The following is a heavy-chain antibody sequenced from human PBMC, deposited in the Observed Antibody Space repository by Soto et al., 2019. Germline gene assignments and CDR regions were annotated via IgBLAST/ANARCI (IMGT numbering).Heavy chain of an antibody. V-gene: IGHV3-48*02. J-gene: IGHJ6*02. Sequence: GGSLRLSCAASGFTLSTYSLNWVRQAPRKGLEWLSYISGSSNTIYYADSVKGRFTISRDNAKNSLYLQMNSLRDEDTAVYFCARGFGHQYGKDVWGQGTTVTVSS. CDR2: ISGSSNTI. D-gene: IGHD3-10*01. CDR3: ARGFGHQYGKDV. CDR1: GFTLSTYS.